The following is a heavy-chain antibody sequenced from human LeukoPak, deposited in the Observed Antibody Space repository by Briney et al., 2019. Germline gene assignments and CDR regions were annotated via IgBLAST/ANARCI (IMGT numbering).Heavy chain of an antibody. Sequence: GGSLRLSCAASGFTFGTYTMHWVRQAPGKGLEWMALISYNGGFRYNADSVKGRFSISRDNSENTLSLQTNSLRAEDTALYYCARERDGLDIWGQGTVVTVS. CDR2: ISYNGGFR. CDR3: ARERDGLDI. V-gene: IGHV3-30*01. CDR1: GFTFGTYT. J-gene: IGHJ3*02.